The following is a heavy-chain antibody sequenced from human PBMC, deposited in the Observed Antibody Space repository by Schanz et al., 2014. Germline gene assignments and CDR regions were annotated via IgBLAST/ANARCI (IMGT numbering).Heavy chain of an antibody. V-gene: IGHV3-64D*06. J-gene: IGHJ4*02. Sequence: EVQLLESGGGLVQPGGSLRLSCAASGFTFSSYAMSWVRQAPGKGLEYVSAISNDGYGTYYADSVKGRFTISRDNSKNTLYLQMSSLTTEDTAVYYCARGGFGEVSYFDYWGQGTLVTVSS. CDR3: ARGGFGEVSYFDY. CDR2: ISNDGYGT. D-gene: IGHD3-10*01. CDR1: GFTFSSYA.